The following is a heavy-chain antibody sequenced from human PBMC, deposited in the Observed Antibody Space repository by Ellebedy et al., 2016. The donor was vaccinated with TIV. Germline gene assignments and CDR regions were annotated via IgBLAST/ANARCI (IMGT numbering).Heavy chain of an antibody. V-gene: IGHV3-7*03. Sequence: GESLKISXAASGFTFSNHWMSWVRQAPGKGLEWVANIKQDGSEKYYVDSVKGRFTVSRDNAKNSLFLEMKSLRPEDTALYYCAKDMGIKQYLRNAVDFWGQGTMVTVSS. CDR2: IKQDGSEK. CDR3: AKDMGIKQYLRNAVDF. J-gene: IGHJ3*01. D-gene: IGHD1-1*01. CDR1: GFTFSNHW.